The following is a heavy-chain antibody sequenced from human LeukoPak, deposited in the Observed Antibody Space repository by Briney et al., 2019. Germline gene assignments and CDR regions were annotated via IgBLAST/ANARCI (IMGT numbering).Heavy chain of an antibody. D-gene: IGHD1-7*01. CDR1: GYTFSGYF. Sequence: VASVKVSCKASGYTFSGYFMHWVRQAPGQGLEWMGLINPNSGATNYAQKFQGRVTMTRDTSISTAYMELSRLRFDDTAVFYCAGITGTTGYEAFDIWGQGTMVTVSS. CDR3: AGITGTTGYEAFDI. CDR2: INPNSGAT. V-gene: IGHV1-2*02. J-gene: IGHJ3*02.